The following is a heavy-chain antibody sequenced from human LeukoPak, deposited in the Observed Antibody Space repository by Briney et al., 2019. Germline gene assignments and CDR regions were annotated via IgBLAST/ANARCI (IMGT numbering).Heavy chain of an antibody. D-gene: IGHD6-13*01. Sequence: SETLSLTCTVSGGSIRSYYWSWIRQPPGKGLEWIGYIYYSGSTNYNPSLKSRVTISVDTSKNQFSLKLSSVTATDTAVYYCARVYYSSSYDYWYFDLWGRGTLVTVSS. CDR2: IYYSGST. CDR1: GGSIRSYY. V-gene: IGHV4-59*01. CDR3: ARVYYSSSYDYWYFDL. J-gene: IGHJ2*01.